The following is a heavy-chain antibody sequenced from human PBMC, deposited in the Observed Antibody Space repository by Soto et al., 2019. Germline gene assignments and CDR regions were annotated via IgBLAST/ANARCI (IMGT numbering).Heavy chain of an antibody. CDR2: IIPIFGTA. CDR3: ARYNAYYDILTGPLNGMDV. D-gene: IGHD3-9*01. J-gene: IGHJ6*02. V-gene: IGHV1-69*13. CDR1: GGTFSSYA. Sequence: SVKVSCKASGGTFSSYAISWVRQAPGQGLEWMGGIIPIFGTANYAQKFQGRVTITADESTSTAYMELSSLRSEDTAVYYCARYNAYYDILTGPLNGMDVWGRG.